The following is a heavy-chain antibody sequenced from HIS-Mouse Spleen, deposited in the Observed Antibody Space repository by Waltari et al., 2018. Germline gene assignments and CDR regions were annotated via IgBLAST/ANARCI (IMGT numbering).Heavy chain of an antibody. Sequence: QVQLVESGGGVVQPGRSLRLPCAASGFPFSSYGMHWVRQAPGKGLEWVAVISYDGSNKYYADSVKGRFTISRDNSKNTLYLQMNSLRAEDTAVYYCVVSGSWGQGTMVTVSS. D-gene: IGHD1-26*01. J-gene: IGHJ3*01. V-gene: IGHV3-30*03. CDR3: VVSGS. CDR1: GFPFSSYG. CDR2: ISYDGSNK.